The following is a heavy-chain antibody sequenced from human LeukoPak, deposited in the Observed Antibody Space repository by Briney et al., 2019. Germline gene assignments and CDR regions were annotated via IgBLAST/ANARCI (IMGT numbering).Heavy chain of an antibody. D-gene: IGHD1-26*01. CDR3: ARTSGIQYVPIDN. CDR2: IFYVGDT. CDR1: GGSISSSSYY. V-gene: IGHV4-39*01. Sequence: KPSETLSLTCTLSGGSISSSSYYWGWIRQPAGKGPEWIGTIFYVGDTYYNPSLKSRVTMSVDTSKNQFSLRLRSVSTADTAVYYCARTSGIQYVPIDNWGQGIRVTVFS. J-gene: IGHJ4*02.